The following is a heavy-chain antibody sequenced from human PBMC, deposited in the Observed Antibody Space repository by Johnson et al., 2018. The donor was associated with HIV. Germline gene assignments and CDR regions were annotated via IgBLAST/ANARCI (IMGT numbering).Heavy chain of an antibody. J-gene: IGHJ3*02. Sequence: VQLVESGGGLIQPGGSLRLSCAASGFTVSSNYMSWVRQSTGKGLEWVSVIYSGGSTYYAHSVKGRFAISRDNSKNTLYLQMNSLRAEDTAVYYCARAGRGYGFDIWGQGTMVTVSS. CDR2: IYSGGST. V-gene: IGHV3-53*01. D-gene: IGHD3-10*01. CDR3: ARAGRGYGFDI. CDR1: GFTVSSNY.